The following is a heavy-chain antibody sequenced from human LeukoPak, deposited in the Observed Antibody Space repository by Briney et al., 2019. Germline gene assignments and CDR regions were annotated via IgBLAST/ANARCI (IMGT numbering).Heavy chain of an antibody. CDR2: ISGSGGRT. CDR3: AKPARTDYADY. J-gene: IGHJ4*02. D-gene: IGHD1-14*01. Sequence: PEGSLRLSCAASGFTFSNYAMNWVRQAPGKGLEWVSAISGSGGRTYYADSVKGRFTISRDNSKDTLYLQMNRLRAEDTAVYYCAKPARTDYADYWGQGTLVTVSS. V-gene: IGHV3-23*01. CDR1: GFTFSNYA.